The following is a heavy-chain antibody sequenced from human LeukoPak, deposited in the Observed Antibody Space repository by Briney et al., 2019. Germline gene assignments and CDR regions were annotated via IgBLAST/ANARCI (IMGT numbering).Heavy chain of an antibody. J-gene: IGHJ6*03. CDR1: GDSVSSNSAA. CDR3: ARGLRQRLAYYYYYYMDV. Sequence: SQTLSLTCAISGDSVSSNSAAWNWIRQSPSRGLEWLGRTYYRSKWYNDYAVSVKSRITINPDTSKNQFSLQLNSVTPEDTAVYYCARGLRQRLAYYYYYYMDVWGKGTTVTVSS. V-gene: IGHV6-1*01. D-gene: IGHD6-25*01. CDR2: TYYRSKWYN.